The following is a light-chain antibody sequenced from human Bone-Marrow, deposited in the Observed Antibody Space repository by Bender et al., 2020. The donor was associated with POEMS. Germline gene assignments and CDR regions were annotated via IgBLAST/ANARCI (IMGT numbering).Light chain of an antibody. J-gene: IGLJ1*01. V-gene: IGLV1-44*01. CDR1: GSNIGGYP. CDR2: TNN. CDR3: QAWDSSTPV. Sequence: QSVLTQPPSASGTPGQRVTISCSGSGSNIGGYPVNWYQQLPGTAPRLLIYTNNERPSGIPGRFSGSNSGNTATLTISGTQAMDEADYYCQAWDSSTPVFGTGTKVTVL.